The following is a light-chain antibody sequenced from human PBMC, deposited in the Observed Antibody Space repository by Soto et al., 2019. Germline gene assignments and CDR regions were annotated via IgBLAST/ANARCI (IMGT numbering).Light chain of an antibody. Sequence: QSALTQPPSASGSPGQSVTISCTGTSSDVGGYNYVSWYQQHPGKAPKLMIYEVSKRPSGVPDRFSGSKSGNTASLTVSGLQAEDEADYYCSSYAGSNNFPYLFGTGTKVTVL. CDR2: EVS. J-gene: IGLJ1*01. V-gene: IGLV2-8*01. CDR3: SSYAGSNNFPYL. CDR1: SSDVGGYNY.